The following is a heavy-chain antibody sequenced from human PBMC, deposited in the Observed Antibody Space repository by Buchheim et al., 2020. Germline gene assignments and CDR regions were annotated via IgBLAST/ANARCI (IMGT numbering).Heavy chain of an antibody. Sequence: QVLLQESGPGLVKPSQTLSLTCAVSGGSITSSGYSWSWIRQPPGKGLEWISYIYYSGRTDFNPSLRSRVTISIEMSKNQFSLKLSSVTAADTAVYYCAREAAAVAGGMDVWGQGTT. CDR2: IYYSGRT. CDR3: AREAAAVAGGMDV. CDR1: GGSITSSGYS. J-gene: IGHJ6*02. D-gene: IGHD6-13*01. V-gene: IGHV4-30-4*07.